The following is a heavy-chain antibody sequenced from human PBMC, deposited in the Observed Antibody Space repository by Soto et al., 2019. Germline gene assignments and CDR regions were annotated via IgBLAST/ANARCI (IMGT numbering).Heavy chain of an antibody. CDR3: STNYYDSSGYDNWFDP. V-gene: IGHV3-49*03. CDR2: IRSKAYGGTT. Sequence: PGGSLRLSCTASVFTFGDYAMSWFRQAPGKGLEWVGFIRSKAYGGTTHYAASVKGRFTISRDDSKSIAYLQMNSLKTEDTAVYYCSTNYYDSSGYDNWFDPWGRGTLVTVSS. CDR1: VFTFGDYA. J-gene: IGHJ5*02. D-gene: IGHD3-22*01.